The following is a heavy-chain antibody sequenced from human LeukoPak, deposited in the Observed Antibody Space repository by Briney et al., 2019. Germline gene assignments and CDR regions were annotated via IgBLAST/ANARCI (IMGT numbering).Heavy chain of an antibody. CDR3: AIGNIAVAGTLEY. CDR1: GGSISSYY. D-gene: IGHD6-13*01. Sequence: SETLSLTXTVSGGSISSYYWSWIRQPPRKGLEWIGFIYYSGSTNYNPSLKSRVIISVDTSKNHFSLMLSSVTAADTAVYYCAIGNIAVAGTLEYWGQGTLVTVSS. CDR2: IYYSGST. J-gene: IGHJ4*02. V-gene: IGHV4-59*01.